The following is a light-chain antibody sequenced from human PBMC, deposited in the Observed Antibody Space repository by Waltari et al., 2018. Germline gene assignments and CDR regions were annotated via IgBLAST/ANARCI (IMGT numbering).Light chain of an antibody. CDR1: QSVSRA. V-gene: IGKV3-20*01. J-gene: IGKJ1*01. CDR3: QHYLRLPVT. Sequence: SPGTLSLSLGERATLSCRASQSVSRALTWYQQKPGQAPRLLIYGASTRATGIPDRFSGSGSGTDFSLTISRLEPDDFAVYYCQHYLRLPVTFGQGTTVEI. CDR2: GAS.